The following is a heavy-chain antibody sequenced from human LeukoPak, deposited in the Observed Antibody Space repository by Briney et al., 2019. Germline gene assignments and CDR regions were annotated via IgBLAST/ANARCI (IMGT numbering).Heavy chain of an antibody. CDR1: GDSVSSYY. CDR2: IYYSESA. D-gene: IGHD3-9*01. J-gene: IGHJ4*02. Sequence: SETLSLTCTVSGDSVSSYYWSWIRQPPGKRLEWIGCIYYSESATYNPSLKSRVTISLDTTKNQFFLKLSSVTAADTAVYYCARKRSFDLWGQGTLVTVSS. CDR3: ARKRSFDL. V-gene: IGHV4-59*02.